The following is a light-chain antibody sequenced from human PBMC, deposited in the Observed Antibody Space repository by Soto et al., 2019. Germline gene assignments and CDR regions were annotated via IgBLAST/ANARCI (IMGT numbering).Light chain of an antibody. CDR2: EVS. V-gene: IGLV2-14*01. CDR3: SSYTSSSSTFYV. Sequence: QSALTQPASVSGSPGQSITISCTGTSSDVGGYNYVSWYQQHPGKAPKLMIYEVSSRPSGVSNRFSGSKSGSTASLTISGLQAGDEADYYCSSYTSSSSTFYVFGTGTKLTVL. CDR1: SSDVGGYNY. J-gene: IGLJ1*01.